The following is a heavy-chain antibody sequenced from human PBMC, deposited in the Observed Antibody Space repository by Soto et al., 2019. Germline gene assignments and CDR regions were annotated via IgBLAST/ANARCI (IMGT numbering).Heavy chain of an antibody. CDR3: AKASLLGRYDAFDI. J-gene: IGHJ3*02. CDR1: GFTFDDYA. Sequence: GGSLRLSCAASGFTFDDYAMHWVRQAPGKGLEWVSGISWNSGSIGYADSVKGRFTISRDNAKNSLYLQMNSLRAEDTALYYCAKASLLGRYDAFDIWGQGTMVTV. CDR2: ISWNSGSI. D-gene: IGHD2-15*01. V-gene: IGHV3-9*01.